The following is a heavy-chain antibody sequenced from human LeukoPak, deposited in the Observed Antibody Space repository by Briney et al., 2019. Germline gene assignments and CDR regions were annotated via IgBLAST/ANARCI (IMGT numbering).Heavy chain of an antibody. V-gene: IGHV3-74*01. J-gene: IGHJ4*02. D-gene: IGHD6-6*01. CDR2: INSDGSST. CDR1: GFTSSNYW. Sequence: GGSLRLSCAASGFTSSNYWMHWFRQAPGKGLVWVSHINSDGSSTTYADSVKGRFTISRDNAKNTLYLQMNSLRAEDTAVYYCVRDRSGSSSVYWGQGTLVTVSS. CDR3: VRDRSGSSSVY.